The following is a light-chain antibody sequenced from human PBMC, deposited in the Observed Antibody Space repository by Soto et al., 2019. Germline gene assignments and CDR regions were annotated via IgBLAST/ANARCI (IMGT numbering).Light chain of an antibody. CDR1: SSDVGGFDF. Sequence: QSALTQPASVSGSPGQSITISCTGTSSDVGGFDFVSWYQQHPGKAPKLIIHDVSHRPSWLSNRFSGSKSGNTASLTISGLQAEDEGDYYCSSYTTNSTDVFGTGTKLTVL. CDR3: SSYTTNSTDV. J-gene: IGLJ1*01. CDR2: DVS. V-gene: IGLV2-14*01.